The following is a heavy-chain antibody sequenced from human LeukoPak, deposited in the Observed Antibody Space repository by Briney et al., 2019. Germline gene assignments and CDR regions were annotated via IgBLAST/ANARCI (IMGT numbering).Heavy chain of an antibody. V-gene: IGHV3-7*04. CDR2: IKQDGSEI. D-gene: IGHD2-2*01. CDR3: AGAYYSRSLFEF. CDR1: GFTFSSNW. J-gene: IGHJ4*02. Sequence: GGSLRLSCVDSGFTFSSNWMTWVRQAPGKGLEWVANIKQDGSEIDYVDSVKGRFTISRDNAKNSLYLQMDSLRSEDTAIYYCAGAYYSRSLFEFWGQGTLVTVSS.